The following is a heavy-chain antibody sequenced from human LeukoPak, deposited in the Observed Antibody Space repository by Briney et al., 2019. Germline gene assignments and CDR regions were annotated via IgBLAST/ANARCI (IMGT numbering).Heavy chain of an antibody. D-gene: IGHD6-13*01. J-gene: IGHJ4*02. CDR1: GFTFTSFA. V-gene: IGHV3-23*01. Sequence: GGSLRLSCAGAGFTFTSFAMSWVRQAPGKGLEWVSVMSGSGNSTFYADSVKGRFTISRDNAKNTVLLQMNSLRVDDTAVYYCAKEGRIAAGTGDYFDYWGQGTLVTVSS. CDR2: MSGSGNST. CDR3: AKEGRIAAGTGDYFDY.